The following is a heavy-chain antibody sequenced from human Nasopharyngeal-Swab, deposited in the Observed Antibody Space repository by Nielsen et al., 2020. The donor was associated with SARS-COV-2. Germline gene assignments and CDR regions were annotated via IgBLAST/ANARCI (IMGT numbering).Heavy chain of an antibody. J-gene: IGHJ6*02. CDR2: IYYSGST. Sequence: SETLSLTCTVPGGSISSYYWSWIRQPPGKGLEWIGYIYYSGSTNYNPSLKSRVTISVDTSKNQFSLKLSSVTAADTAVYYCARWIRYYGSGSYQDVWGQGTTVTVSS. D-gene: IGHD3-10*01. V-gene: IGHV4-59*12. CDR1: GGSISSYY. CDR3: ARWIRYYGSGSYQDV.